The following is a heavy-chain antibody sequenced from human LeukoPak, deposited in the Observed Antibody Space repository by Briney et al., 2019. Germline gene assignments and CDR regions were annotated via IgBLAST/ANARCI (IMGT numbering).Heavy chain of an antibody. Sequence: GGSLRLSCAASGFTFSSYAMSWVRQAPGKGLEWVSAISGSGGSTYYADSVKGRFTISRDNSKNTLYLQMNSLRAEDTAVYYCARDSAKDGDYYLYYFDYWGQGTLVTVSS. V-gene: IGHV3-23*01. D-gene: IGHD4-17*01. CDR2: ISGSGGST. J-gene: IGHJ4*02. CDR3: ARDSAKDGDYYLYYFDY. CDR1: GFTFSSYA.